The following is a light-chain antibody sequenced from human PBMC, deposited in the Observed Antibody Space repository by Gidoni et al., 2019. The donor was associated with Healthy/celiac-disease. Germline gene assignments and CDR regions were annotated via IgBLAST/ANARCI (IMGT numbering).Light chain of an antibody. V-gene: IGKV3-15*01. CDR2: GAS. Sequence: EIVMTQSPATLSVSPGERATLSCRASQSGSSNLAWYQQKLGQAPRLLIYGASTRATGSPARFSGSGSGTEFTLTISSLQSEDFAVYYCQQYNNWPPYTFGQGTKLEIK. CDR1: QSGSSN. CDR3: QQYNNWPPYT. J-gene: IGKJ2*01.